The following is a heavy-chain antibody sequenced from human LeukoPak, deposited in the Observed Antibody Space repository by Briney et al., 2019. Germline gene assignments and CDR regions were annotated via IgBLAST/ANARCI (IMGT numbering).Heavy chain of an antibody. V-gene: IGHV3-30*04. Sequence: GRSPRLSCAASGFTFRKYAMHWVRQAPGKGLEWVAVFTYDGSDTYYVDSVKGRFTISRDNSRNALFLQMNSLRPEDTAVYYCAREDNSFDIWGQGTMVTVSS. CDR2: FTYDGSDT. J-gene: IGHJ3*02. CDR1: GFTFRKYA. CDR3: AREDNSFDI.